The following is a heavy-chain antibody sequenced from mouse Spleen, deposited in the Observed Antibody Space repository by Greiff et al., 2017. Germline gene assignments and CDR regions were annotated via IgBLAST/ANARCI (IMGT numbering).Heavy chain of an antibody. J-gene: IGHJ4*01. Sequence: QVQLQQSGAELAKPGASVKLSCKASGYTFTSYWMHWVKQRPGQGLEWIGNINPSNGGTNYNEKFKSKATLTVDKSSSTAYMQLSSLTSEDSAVSYCGRHCYGSSPYAMDYWGQGTSVTVSS. V-gene: IGHV1-53*01. CDR1: GYTFTSYW. CDR3: GRHCYGSSPYAMDY. CDR2: INPSNGGT. D-gene: IGHD1-1*01.